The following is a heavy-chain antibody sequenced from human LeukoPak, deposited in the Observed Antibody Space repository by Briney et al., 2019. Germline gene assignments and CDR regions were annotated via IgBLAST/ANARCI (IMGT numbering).Heavy chain of an antibody. CDR1: GFTFSSYA. J-gene: IGHJ4*02. CDR2: ISGSGGST. Sequence: GGSLRLSCAASGFTFSSYAMRWVRQATGKGLEWVSAISGSGGSTYYADSVKGRFTISRDNSKNTLYLQMNSLRAEDTAVYYCAKMPRGYSYDGYFDYWGQGTLVTVSS. D-gene: IGHD5-18*01. V-gene: IGHV3-23*01. CDR3: AKMPRGYSYDGYFDY.